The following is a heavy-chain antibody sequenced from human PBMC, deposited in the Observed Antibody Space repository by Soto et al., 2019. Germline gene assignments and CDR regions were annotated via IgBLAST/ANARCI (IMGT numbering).Heavy chain of an antibody. V-gene: IGHV1-18*01. J-gene: IGHJ6*02. CDR2: VSSHNGHT. D-gene: IGHD2-8*01. CDR3: ARDIESVTARHFFYYYGIDV. Sequence: APLKVSCKASGGTFSSYAISWVRQAPGQGLEWMGWVSSHNGHTNYAQNLQGRVSMTTDTSTMTAYMEQRGLPFDDTAVYYCARDIESVTARHFFYYYGIDVWGQGTTVTVS. CDR1: GGTFSSYA.